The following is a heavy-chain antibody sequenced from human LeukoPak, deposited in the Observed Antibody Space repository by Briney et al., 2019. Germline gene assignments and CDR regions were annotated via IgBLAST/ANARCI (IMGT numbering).Heavy chain of an antibody. CDR1: GGSISSGIYY. CDR3: ARERDYYYYYMDV. V-gene: IGHV4-39*07. Sequence: MASETLSLTCTVSGGSISSGIYYWGWIRQPPGKGLEWIGSFYYSGSTYYNPSLKSRVTMSVDTSKNQVSLKLSSVTAADTAVYYCARERDYYYYYMDVWGKGTTVTVSS. J-gene: IGHJ6*03. CDR2: FYYSGST.